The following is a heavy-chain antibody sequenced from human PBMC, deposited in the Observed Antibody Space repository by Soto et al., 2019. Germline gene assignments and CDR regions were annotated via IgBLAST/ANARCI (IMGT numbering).Heavy chain of an antibody. J-gene: IGHJ3*02. CDR2: ISGSGGST. CDR1: GFTFSSYA. CDR3: ATVGYCSGGSCSDVFDI. D-gene: IGHD2-15*01. V-gene: IGHV3-23*01. Sequence: PVGSLRLSCAASGFTFSSYAMSWVRQAPGKGLEWVSAISGSGGSTYYADSVKGRFTISRDNSKNTLYLQMNSLRAEDTAVYYCATVGYCSGGSCSDVFDIWGQGTMVTVSS.